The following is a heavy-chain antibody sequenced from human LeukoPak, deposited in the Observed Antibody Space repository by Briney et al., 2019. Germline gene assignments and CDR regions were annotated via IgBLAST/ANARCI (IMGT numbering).Heavy chain of an antibody. D-gene: IGHD3-22*01. CDR1: GGSISSSNW. CDR3: ARDNSHYDSSGYHLSFDY. Sequence: SETLSLTCAVSGGSISSSNWWSWVRQPPGKGLEWIGEIYHSGSTNYNPSLKSRVTISVDKSKNQFSLKLSSVTAADTAVYYCARDNSHYDSSGYHLSFDYWGQGTLVTVSS. V-gene: IGHV4-4*02. CDR2: IYHSGST. J-gene: IGHJ4*02.